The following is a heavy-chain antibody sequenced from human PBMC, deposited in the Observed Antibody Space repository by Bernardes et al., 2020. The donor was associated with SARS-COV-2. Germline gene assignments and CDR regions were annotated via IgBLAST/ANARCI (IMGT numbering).Heavy chain of an antibody. V-gene: IGHV3-30*18. Sequence: GGSLIRSCAASGFTFSSYALHWVRQAPGQGLEWVTVVSYDGDNRYYADSVKGRFTISRDNSKNTLYLQMNSLRAEDTAVYYCAKGFPGKGGNPYSSSYYGPLNYYYAMDVWGQGTTVTVSS. CDR1: GFTFSSYA. D-gene: IGHD6-13*01. J-gene: IGHJ6*02. CDR3: AKGFPGKGGNPYSSSYYGPLNYYYAMDV. CDR2: VSYDGDNR.